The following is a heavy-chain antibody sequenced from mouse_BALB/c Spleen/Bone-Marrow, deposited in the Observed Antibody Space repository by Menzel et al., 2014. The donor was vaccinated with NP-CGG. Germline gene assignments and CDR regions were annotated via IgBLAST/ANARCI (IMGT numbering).Heavy chain of an antibody. CDR2: IRYSGNT. V-gene: IGHV3-2*02. CDR3: ARWNGNYYFDY. D-gene: IGHD2-1*01. J-gene: IGHJ2*01. Sequence: EVQRVESGPGLVKPSQSLSLTCTVTGYSITSDYAWNWIRQLPGNQLEWMGYIRYSGNTSYNPSFKSRITITRDTSKNQFFLQLNSVTNEDTATYYGARWNGNYYFDYWGQGTTLTVSS. CDR1: GYSITSDYA.